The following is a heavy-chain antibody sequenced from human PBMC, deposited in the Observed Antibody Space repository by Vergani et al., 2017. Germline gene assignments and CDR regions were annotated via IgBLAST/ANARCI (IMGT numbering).Heavy chain of an antibody. J-gene: IGHJ4*02. D-gene: IGHD3-16*01. Sequence: QVQLVQSGAEVKKPGASVKVSCKASGYTFSGYYINWVRQAPGQGLEWMGWINPNSGGTNYAQKFQGRVTMTRDTSMRTAYMEVNRLRSDDTAVYYCARGRNMIDDYWCQGTLVIVSS. CDR3: ARGRNMIDDY. CDR1: GYTFSGYY. CDR2: INPNSGGT. V-gene: IGHV1-2*02.